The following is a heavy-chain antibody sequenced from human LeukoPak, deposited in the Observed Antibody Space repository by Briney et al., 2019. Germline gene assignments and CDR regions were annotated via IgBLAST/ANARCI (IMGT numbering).Heavy chain of an antibody. CDR2: IANNNDYR. D-gene: IGHD2-15*01. CDR1: GFRFSDYA. CDR3: AKRGYCSVASCSQTPYYFDY. V-gene: IGHV3-23*01. J-gene: IGHJ4*02. Sequence: GDSLRLSCTVSGFRFSDYAMAWVRQAPGKGPEWVSSIANNNDYRYYTASVKGRFTISRDNSKNTLYLQMNNLRAEDTAVYYCAKRGYCSVASCSQTPYYFDYWGQGTLVTVSS.